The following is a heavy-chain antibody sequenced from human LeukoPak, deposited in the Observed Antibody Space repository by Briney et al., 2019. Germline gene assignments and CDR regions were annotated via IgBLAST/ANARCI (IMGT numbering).Heavy chain of an antibody. CDR3: TRGSGYSYGYRPPFYYYMDV. CDR2: ISSSGRTI. J-gene: IGHJ6*03. CDR1: GITFSNYS. Sequence: PGGSLRLSCAPSGITFSNYSMNWVRQAPGKGREWVSYISSSGRTIYYADSVKGRFTISRDNAKNSLYLQMNSLRAEDTAVYYCTRGSGYSYGYRPPFYYYMDVWGKGTTVTVSS. V-gene: IGHV3-48*01. D-gene: IGHD5-18*01.